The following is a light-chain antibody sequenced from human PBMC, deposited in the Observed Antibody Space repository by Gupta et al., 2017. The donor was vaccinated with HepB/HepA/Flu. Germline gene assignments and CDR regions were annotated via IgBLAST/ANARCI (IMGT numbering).Light chain of an antibody. J-gene: IGLJ2*01. Sequence: QLVLPQSPPASASLGPSVKLTCTLSSGHSSYAIAWHQQQPEKGPRYLMKLNSDGSHSKGDGIPDRFSGSSSGAERYLAISSLQSEDEADYYCQTWGTGIHVVFGGGTKLTVL. V-gene: IGLV4-69*01. CDR1: SGHSSYA. CDR3: QTWGTGIHVV. CDR2: LNSDGSH.